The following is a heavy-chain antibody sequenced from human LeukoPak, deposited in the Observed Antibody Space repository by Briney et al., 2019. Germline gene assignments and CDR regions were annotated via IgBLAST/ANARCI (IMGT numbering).Heavy chain of an antibody. Sequence: ASVKVSCKASGYTFTSYYMHWVRQAPGQGLEWMGWISAYNGNTNYAQKLQGRVTMTTDTSTSTAYMELRSLRSDDTAVYYCARVLKKYYDFWSGSLDPWGQGTLVTVSS. V-gene: IGHV1-18*04. J-gene: IGHJ5*02. CDR3: ARVLKKYYDFWSGSLDP. CDR2: ISAYNGNT. D-gene: IGHD3-3*01. CDR1: GYTFTSYY.